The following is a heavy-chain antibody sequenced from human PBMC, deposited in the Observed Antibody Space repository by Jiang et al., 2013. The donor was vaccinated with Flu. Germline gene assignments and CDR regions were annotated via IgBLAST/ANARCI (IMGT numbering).Heavy chain of an antibody. V-gene: IGHV1-46*03. CDR3: AKGTHCGGDCYSLDY. CDR2: INPSGGST. Sequence: GAEVKKPGASVKVSCKASGYTFTSYYMHWVRQAPGQGLEWMGIINPSGGSTSYAQKFQGRVTMTRDTSTSTVYMELSSLRSEDTAVYYCAKGTHCGGDCYSLDYWGQGTPGHRLL. D-gene: IGHD2-21*02. CDR1: GYTFTSYY. J-gene: IGHJ4*02.